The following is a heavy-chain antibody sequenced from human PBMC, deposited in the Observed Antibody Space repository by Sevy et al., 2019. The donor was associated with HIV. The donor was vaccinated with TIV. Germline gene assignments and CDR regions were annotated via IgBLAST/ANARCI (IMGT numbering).Heavy chain of an antibody. V-gene: IGHV3-21*01. CDR1: GFSVGSYS. J-gene: IGHJ4*02. Sequence: GGSLRLSCAASGFSVGSYSMNWVRQAPGKGLEWVSFISFTTNNTYYGDSVKGRFTISRDKARNSVYLQMNSLRAEDTAVYYCSSGGGYWGQGTLVTVSS. D-gene: IGHD3-16*01. CDR2: ISFTTNNT. CDR3: SSGGGY.